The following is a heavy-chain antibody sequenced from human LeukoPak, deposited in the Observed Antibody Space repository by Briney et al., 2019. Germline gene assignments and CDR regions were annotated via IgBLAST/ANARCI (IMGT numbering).Heavy chain of an antibody. Sequence: PSETLSLTCTVSGGSISSYYWSWIRQPPGKGLEWIGYIYYSGSTNYNPSLKSRVTISVDTSKNQFSLKLSSVTAADTAVYYCARQAGYSSGWVDYWGQGTLVTVSS. D-gene: IGHD6-19*01. CDR1: GGSISSYY. CDR3: ARQAGYSSGWVDY. CDR2: IYYSGST. J-gene: IGHJ4*02. V-gene: IGHV4-59*08.